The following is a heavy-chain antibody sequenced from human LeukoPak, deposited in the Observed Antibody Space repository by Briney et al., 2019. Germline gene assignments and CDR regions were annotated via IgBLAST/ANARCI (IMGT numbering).Heavy chain of an antibody. D-gene: IGHD3-10*01. CDR1: GFTFSSYS. V-gene: IGHV3-48*01. CDR3: ARLWFGELPQPLDY. Sequence: GGSLRLTCAASGFTFSSYSMNWVGQAPGKGLERVSYISSSSTIYYADSVKGRFTISRDNAKNSLYLQMNSLRAEDTAVYYCARLWFGELPQPLDYWGQGTLVTVSS. J-gene: IGHJ4*02. CDR2: ISSSSTI.